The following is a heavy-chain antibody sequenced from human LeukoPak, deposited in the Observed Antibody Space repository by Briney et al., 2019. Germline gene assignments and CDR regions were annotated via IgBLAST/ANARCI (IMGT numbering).Heavy chain of an antibody. CDR1: GYTFTVYY. Sequence: ASVTVSCKASGYTFTVYYMHWVRQAPGQGVEWMGWINPNSGGTNYAQKFQGRVTMTRDTSISTAYMELSRLRSDDTAVYYCANTDIAVAGPPFDYWGQGTLVTVSS. J-gene: IGHJ4*02. CDR2: INPNSGGT. D-gene: IGHD6-19*01. CDR3: ANTDIAVAGPPFDY. V-gene: IGHV1-2*02.